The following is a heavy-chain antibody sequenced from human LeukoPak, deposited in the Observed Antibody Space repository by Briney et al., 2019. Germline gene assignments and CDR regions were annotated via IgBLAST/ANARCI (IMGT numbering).Heavy chain of an antibody. V-gene: IGHV7-4-1*02. D-gene: IGHD3-9*01. CDR3: ARAVERYFDWLYPLDAFDI. CDR2: INTNTGNP. CDR1: GYTFTSYA. Sequence: ASVKVSCKASGYTFTSYAMNWVRQAPGQGLEWMGWINTNTGNPTYAQGFTGRFVFSLDTSVSTAYLQISSLKAEDTAVYYCARAVERYFDWLYPLDAFDIWGQGTMVTVSS. J-gene: IGHJ3*02.